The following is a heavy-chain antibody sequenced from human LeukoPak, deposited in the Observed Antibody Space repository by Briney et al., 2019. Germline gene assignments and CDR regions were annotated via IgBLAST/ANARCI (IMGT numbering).Heavy chain of an antibody. CDR1: GYTFTTYW. CDR2: IYPDDSDT. J-gene: IGHJ2*01. Sequence: GESLKISCQASGYTFTTYWIGWVRQMPGKGLECMGIIYPDDSDTTYSPSFQGQVTISANKSFSTAYLQWSSLKASDTAIYYCARLGGDTYYFGSASYPNWYFDLWGRGTLVTVSS. CDR3: ARLGGDTYYFGSASYPNWYFDL. D-gene: IGHD3-10*01. V-gene: IGHV5-51*01.